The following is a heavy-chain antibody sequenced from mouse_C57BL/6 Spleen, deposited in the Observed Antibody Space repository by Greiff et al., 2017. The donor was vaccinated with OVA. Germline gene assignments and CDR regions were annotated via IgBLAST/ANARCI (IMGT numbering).Heavy chain of an antibody. CDR3: AKNRLSDGYFYYFDY. CDR1: GFSLTSYG. Sequence: QVHVKQSGPGLVQPSQSLSITCTVSGFSLTSYGVHWVRQSPGKGLEWLGVIWRGGSTDYNAAFMSRLSITKDNSKSQVFFKMNSLQADDTAIYYCAKNRLSDGYFYYFDYWGQGTTLTVSS. V-gene: IGHV2-5*01. CDR2: IWRGGST. J-gene: IGHJ2*01. D-gene: IGHD2-3*01.